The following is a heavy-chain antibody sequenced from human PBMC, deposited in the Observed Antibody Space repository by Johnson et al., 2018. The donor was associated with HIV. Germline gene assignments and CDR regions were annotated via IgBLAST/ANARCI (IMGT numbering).Heavy chain of an antibody. CDR2: IKQDGSEI. CDR3: GRWNYALDI. Sequence: VQVVESGGGEVQPGGSLRLSCAASGFTFSSYWMSWVRQAPGKGLEWVANIKQDGSEIYYADSVKGRFTISRDNAKKSLHLQMNSLSAEDTAVYYCGRWNYALDIWGQGTMVTVSS. CDR1: GFTFSSYW. D-gene: IGHD1-7*01. V-gene: IGHV3-7*05. J-gene: IGHJ3*02.